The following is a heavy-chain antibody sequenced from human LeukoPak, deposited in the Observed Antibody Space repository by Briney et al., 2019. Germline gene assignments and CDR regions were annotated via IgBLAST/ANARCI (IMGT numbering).Heavy chain of an antibody. CDR1: GFTFSSYW. CDR3: ARDYSSGWPGY. J-gene: IGHJ4*02. Sequence: GGSLRLSCAASGFTFSSYWMSWVRQAPGKGLEWVANIKQDGSAKYYVDSVKGRFTISRDNAKNSLYLQMNSLRVEDTAVYYCARDYSSGWPGYWGQGTLVTVSS. CDR2: IKQDGSAK. D-gene: IGHD6-19*01. V-gene: IGHV3-7*01.